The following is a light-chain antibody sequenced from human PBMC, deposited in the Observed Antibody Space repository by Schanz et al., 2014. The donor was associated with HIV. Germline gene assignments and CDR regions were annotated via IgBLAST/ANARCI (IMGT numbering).Light chain of an antibody. CDR3: QQYGSLPWT. CDR1: QTVSSNS. CDR2: SAS. Sequence: EIVLTQSPVILSLSPGERATLSCRASQTVSSNSLGWYQQKRGQVPRLLIYSASRRANGIPDRFSGSGSGTDFTLTISRVEPEDYAVYHCQQYGSLPWTFGQGTKVEVK. V-gene: IGKV3-20*01. J-gene: IGKJ1*01.